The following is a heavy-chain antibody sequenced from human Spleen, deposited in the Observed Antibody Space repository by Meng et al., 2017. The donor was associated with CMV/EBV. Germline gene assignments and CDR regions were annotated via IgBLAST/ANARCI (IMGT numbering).Heavy chain of an antibody. V-gene: IGHV4-61*01. CDR3: ARQMGRYCYTSSCYNGGWFDP. J-gene: IGHJ5*02. CDR1: GGSVSSGSYY. Sequence: GSLRLSCTVSGGSVSSGSYYWSWIRQPPGKGLEWIGYIYYSGSTNYNPSLKSRVTISVDTSKNQFSLKLSSVTAADTAVYYCARQMGRYCYTSSCYNGGWFDPWGQGTLVTVSS. CDR2: IYYSGST. D-gene: IGHD3-10*01.